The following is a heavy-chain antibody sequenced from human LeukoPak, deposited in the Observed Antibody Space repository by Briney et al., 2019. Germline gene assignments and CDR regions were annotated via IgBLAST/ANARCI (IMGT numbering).Heavy chain of an antibody. Sequence: GGSLRLSCAASGFTFSSYSMNWVRQAPGKGLEWVSSISSSSSYIYYADSVKGRFTICRNKAKKPLHLQRNSRRAEDTAVYYCARVDFGDYFDYWGQGTLVTDSS. CDR1: GFTFSSYS. D-gene: IGHD4-17*01. CDR2: ISSSSSYI. V-gene: IGHV3-21*01. CDR3: ARVDFGDYFDY. J-gene: IGHJ4*02.